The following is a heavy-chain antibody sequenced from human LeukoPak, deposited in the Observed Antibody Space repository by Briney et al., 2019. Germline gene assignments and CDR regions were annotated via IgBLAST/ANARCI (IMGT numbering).Heavy chain of an antibody. CDR2: ISSSSSYI. CDR1: GFTFSSYS. V-gene: IGHV3-21*01. Sequence: GSLRLSCAASGFTFSSYSMNWVRQAPGKGLGWVSSISSSSSYIYYADSVKGRFTISRDNAKNSLYLQMNSLRAEDTAVYYCARDLWTPWGIAAAGTYVYWGQGTLVTVSS. D-gene: IGHD6-13*01. CDR3: ARDLWTPWGIAAAGTYVY. J-gene: IGHJ4*02.